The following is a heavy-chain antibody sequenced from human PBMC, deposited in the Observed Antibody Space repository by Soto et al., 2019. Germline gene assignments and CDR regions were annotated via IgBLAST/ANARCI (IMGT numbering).Heavy chain of an antibody. CDR1: GFTFSSYA. CDR2: ISFSDGGT. V-gene: IGHV3-23*01. D-gene: IGHD2-15*01. Sequence: GSLRLSCAASGFTFSSYAMSWVRQAPGKGLEWVSSISFSDGGTYYADSVKGRLTISRDNSKNTLFLQMNSLRVEDTAVYYCVKDDRILGRRYFDLWGRGTLVTVSS. J-gene: IGHJ2*01. CDR3: VKDDRILGRRYFDL.